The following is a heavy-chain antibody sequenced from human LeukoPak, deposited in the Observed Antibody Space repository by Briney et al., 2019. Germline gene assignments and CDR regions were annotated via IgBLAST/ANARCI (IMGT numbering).Heavy chain of an antibody. V-gene: IGHV3-7*01. J-gene: IGHJ4*02. CDR2: INQDGSEK. D-gene: IGHD1-26*01. CDR3: ARMRSYYTGFDY. Sequence: GGSLRLSCAASGFTFSSYWMSWVRQAPGKGLEWVANINQDGSEKYYVDSVKGRFTIPRDNAKNSLYPQMNSLRAEDTAVYYCARMRSYYTGFDYWGQGTLVTVSS. CDR1: GFTFSSYW.